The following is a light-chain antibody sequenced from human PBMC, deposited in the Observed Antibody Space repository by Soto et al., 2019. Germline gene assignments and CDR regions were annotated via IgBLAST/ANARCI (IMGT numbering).Light chain of an antibody. Sequence: DIQMTQSPSSLSASVGERVTITCRASQSISSNLTWYQQKPGQAPRLLIYGASSMHSGVPSRFSGSGSGTEFTLTISSLQPEDFATYYCQQNYSTPYTFGQGTKLEIK. CDR2: GAS. CDR3: QQNYSTPYT. CDR1: QSISSN. V-gene: IGKV1-39*01. J-gene: IGKJ2*01.